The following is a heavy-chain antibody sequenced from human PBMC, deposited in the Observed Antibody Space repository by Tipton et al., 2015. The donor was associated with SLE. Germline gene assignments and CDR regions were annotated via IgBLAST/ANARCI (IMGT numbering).Heavy chain of an antibody. Sequence: TLSLTCTVSGGSISSSSYYWGWIRQPPGKGLEWIGRIYYSGSTYYNPSLKSRVTISVDTSKNQFSLKLSSVTAADTAVYYCARVAGGDGYKPFDYWGQGTLVTVSS. CDR2: IYYSGST. CDR1: GGSISSSSYY. CDR3: ARVAGGDGYKPFDY. J-gene: IGHJ4*02. V-gene: IGHV4-39*07. D-gene: IGHD5-24*01.